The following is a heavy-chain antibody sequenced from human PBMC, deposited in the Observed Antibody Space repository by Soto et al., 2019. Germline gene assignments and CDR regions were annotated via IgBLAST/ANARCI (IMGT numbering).Heavy chain of an antibody. CDR3: ARQGEAAAGTFLWDYYYGMDV. J-gene: IGHJ6*02. D-gene: IGHD6-13*01. CDR2: IYYSGST. V-gene: IGHV4-31*03. Sequence: TLSLTCTVSGGSISSGGYYWSWIRQHPGKGLEWIGYIYYSGSTYYNPSLKSRVTISVDTSKNQFSLKLSSVTAADTAVYYCARQGEAAAGTFLWDYYYGMDVWGQGTTVTVSS. CDR1: GGSISSGGYY.